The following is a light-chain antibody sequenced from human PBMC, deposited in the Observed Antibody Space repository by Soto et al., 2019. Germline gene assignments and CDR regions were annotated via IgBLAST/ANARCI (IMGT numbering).Light chain of an antibody. V-gene: IGLV2-14*01. J-gene: IGLJ1*01. CDR3: SSYISSDILYV. CDR2: EVR. Sequence: QSVLTQPASVSGSPGQSITISCTGTSSDIGSYNYVSWYQHTPGKPPKLMIYEVRNRPSGVSNRFSGSKSGNTASLIISGLQAEDEADYYCSSYISSDILYVFGTGTKVTVL. CDR1: SSDIGSYNY.